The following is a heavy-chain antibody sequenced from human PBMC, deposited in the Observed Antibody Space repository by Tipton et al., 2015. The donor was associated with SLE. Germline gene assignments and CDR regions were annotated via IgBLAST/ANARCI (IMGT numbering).Heavy chain of an antibody. V-gene: IGHV5-51*03. CDR3: ARRWVQTVFDY. CDR2: IDPSDSDT. J-gene: IGHJ4*02. D-gene: IGHD3-10*01. CDR1: GYSFTNSW. Sequence: QSGPEVKKPGEALQISCKTSGYSFTNSWIVWFRHMPGKGLECMGMIDPSDSDTRYNPSFHGHVSMSIDRSTTTAYLQWRSLKASDTAMYFCARRWVQTVFDYWGQGTLVTVSS.